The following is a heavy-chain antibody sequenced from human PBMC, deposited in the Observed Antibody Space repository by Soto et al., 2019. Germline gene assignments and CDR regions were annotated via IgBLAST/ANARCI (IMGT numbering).Heavy chain of an antibody. J-gene: IGHJ4*02. CDR1: GFSFINDW. Sequence: GGSLRLSCTASGFSFINDWMTWVRQAPGKGLEWVGHIRGQTHGGTTDYAAPVKGRFTISRDDSKNTLYLQMNSLKVEDTAVYYCTTDFLQTGTTFDYWGQGTLVTVSS. CDR3: TTDFLQTGTTFDY. D-gene: IGHD1-1*01. CDR2: IRGQTHGGTT. V-gene: IGHV3-15*01.